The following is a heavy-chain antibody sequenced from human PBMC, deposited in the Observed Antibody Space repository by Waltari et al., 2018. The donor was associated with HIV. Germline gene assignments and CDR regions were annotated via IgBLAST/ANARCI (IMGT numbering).Heavy chain of an antibody. J-gene: IGHJ5*02. CDR1: NSSLPAKH. CDR2: IYPDDTT. Sequence: EVLLAESGGGLIQPGGSLGLSCTAFNSSLPAKHVTWIRQAPGGSLEWVAVIYPDDTTHYADSVSGRFTISRAKSRTKVFLLMNSLFVDDTATYFCATGVRYYGPWGQGTRVTVSS. D-gene: IGHD3-22*01. CDR3: ATGVRYYGP. V-gene: IGHV3-53*01.